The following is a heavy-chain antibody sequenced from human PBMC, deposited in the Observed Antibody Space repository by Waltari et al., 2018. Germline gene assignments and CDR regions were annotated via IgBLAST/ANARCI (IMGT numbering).Heavy chain of an antibody. D-gene: IGHD3-22*01. CDR1: GLACNNHG. CDR2: VWFDGSNT. CDR3: ARDHFYEINGRQLYYFDH. Sequence: QVHLVESGGGVVPTGRSRRLPCVASGLACNNHGRSWIRQAPGKGLEWVATVWFDGSNTYYADSVKGRFTISRDNSKNTLYLHITHLRAEDTAVYFCARDHFYEINGRQLYYFDHWGQGTLVTVST. V-gene: IGHV3-33*01. J-gene: IGHJ4*02.